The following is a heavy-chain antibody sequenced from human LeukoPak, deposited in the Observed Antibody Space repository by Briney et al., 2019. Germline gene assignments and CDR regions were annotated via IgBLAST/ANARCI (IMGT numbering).Heavy chain of an antibody. CDR2: INSDGSST. Sequence: PGGSLRLSCAASGFTFSSYWMHWVRQAPGKGLVWVSRINSDGSSTSYADSVKGRFTISRDNAKNTLYLQMNSLRAEDTAVYYCARVWRGDYGDYWGQGTLVTVSS. D-gene: IGHD3-3*01. V-gene: IGHV3-74*01. J-gene: IGHJ4*02. CDR1: GFTFSSYW. CDR3: ARVWRGDYGDY.